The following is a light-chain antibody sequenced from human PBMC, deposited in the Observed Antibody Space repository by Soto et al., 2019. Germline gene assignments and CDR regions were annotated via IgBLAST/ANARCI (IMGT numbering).Light chain of an antibody. CDR1: SSDVGSYDL. Sequence: QSALTQPASASGYPGQSITISCTGTSSDVGSYDLVSWYQHHPGKAPKLMIYEVSKRPSGVSNRFSGSKSGNTASLTISGLQAEDEADYYCCSYAGSSTEVFGGGTKLTVL. V-gene: IGLV2-23*02. CDR3: CSYAGSSTEV. CDR2: EVS. J-gene: IGLJ3*02.